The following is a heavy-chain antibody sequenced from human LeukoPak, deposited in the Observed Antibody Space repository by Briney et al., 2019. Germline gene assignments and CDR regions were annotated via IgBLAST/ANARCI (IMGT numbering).Heavy chain of an antibody. CDR3: ARDGSSWYASYYYYMDV. D-gene: IGHD6-13*01. CDR1: GFTFSNYA. CDR2: ISYDGSNK. V-gene: IGHV3-30*04. J-gene: IGHJ6*03. Sequence: GGSLRLSCAASGFTFSNYAMHWVRQAPGKGLEWVALISYDGSNKYYADSVKGRFTISRDNSKNTLYLQMNSLRAEDTAVYYGARDGSSWYASYYYYMDVWGKGTTVTVSS.